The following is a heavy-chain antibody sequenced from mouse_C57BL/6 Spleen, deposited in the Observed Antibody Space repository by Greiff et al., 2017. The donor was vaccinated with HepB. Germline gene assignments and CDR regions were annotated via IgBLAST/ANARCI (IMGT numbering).Heavy chain of an antibody. V-gene: IGHV1-19*01. D-gene: IGHD1-1*01. Sequence: EVQLQQSGPVLVKPGASVKMSCKASGYTFTDYYMNWVKQSHGKSLEWIGVINPYNGGTSYNQKFKGKATLTVDKSSSTAYMELNSLTSEDSAVYYCASHYYGRDYAMDYWGQGTSVTVSS. CDR1: GYTFTDYY. J-gene: IGHJ4*01. CDR2: INPYNGGT. CDR3: ASHYYGRDYAMDY.